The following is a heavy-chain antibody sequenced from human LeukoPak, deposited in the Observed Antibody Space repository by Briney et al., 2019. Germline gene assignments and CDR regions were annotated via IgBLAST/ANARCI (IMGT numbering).Heavy chain of an antibody. CDR1: GGSISSYY. CDR3: ARDVGATPGYFDY. Sequence: SETLSLTCTVSGGSISSYYWNWIRQPPGKGLAWIAYIYYSGNTNYNPSLKSRVTISVDTSKNQFSLKLSSVTAADTAVYYCARDVGATPGYFDYWGQGTLVTVSS. V-gene: IGHV4-59*01. CDR2: IYYSGNT. J-gene: IGHJ4*02. D-gene: IGHD1-26*01.